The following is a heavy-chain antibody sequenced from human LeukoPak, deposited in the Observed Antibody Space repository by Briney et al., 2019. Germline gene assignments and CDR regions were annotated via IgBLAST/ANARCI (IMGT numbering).Heavy chain of an antibody. CDR1: GYTFTSYG. V-gene: IGHV1-69*04. J-gene: IGHJ4*02. CDR2: IIPILGIA. CDR3: ASLGDDSSGS. D-gene: IGHD3-22*01. Sequence: GASVKVSCKASGYTFTSYGISWVRQAPGQGLEWMGRIIPILGIANYAQKFQGRVTITADKSTSTAYMELSSLRSEDTAVYYCASLGDDSSGSWGQGTLVTVSS.